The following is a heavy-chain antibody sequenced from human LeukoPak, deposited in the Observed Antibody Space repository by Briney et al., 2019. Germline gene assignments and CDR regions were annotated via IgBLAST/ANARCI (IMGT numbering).Heavy chain of an antibody. J-gene: IGHJ4*02. CDR1: GFTFNSYW. Sequence: GGSLRLSCAAPGFTFNSYWMSWVRQAPGKGLEWVANIKQDGSEKYYVDSVKGRFTISRDNAKNSLYLQMNSLRAEDTAVYYCARGYSYGDYWGQGTLVTVSS. CDR2: IKQDGSEK. V-gene: IGHV3-7*03. D-gene: IGHD5-18*01. CDR3: ARGYSYGDY.